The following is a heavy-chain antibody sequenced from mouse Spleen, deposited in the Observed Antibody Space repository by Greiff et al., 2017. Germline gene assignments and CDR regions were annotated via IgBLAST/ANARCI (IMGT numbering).Heavy chain of an antibody. Sequence: KESGPGILQPSQTLSLTCSFSGFSLSTYGIGVGWIRQPSGKGLEWLAHIWWNDNKYYNTALKSRLTISKDTSNNQVFLKIASVDTADTATYYCARMVRFYGNFDYWGQGTTLTVSS. V-gene: IGHV8-11*01. D-gene: IGHD2-1*01. CDR2: IWWNDNK. J-gene: IGHJ2*01. CDR3: ARMVRFYGNFDY. CDR1: GFSLSTYGIG.